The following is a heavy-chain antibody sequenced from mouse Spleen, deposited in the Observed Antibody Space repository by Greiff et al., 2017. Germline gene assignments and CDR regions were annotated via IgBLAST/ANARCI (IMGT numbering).Heavy chain of an antibody. V-gene: IGHV5-9-2*01. Sequence: EVKLVESGGGLVKPGGSLKLSCAASGFTFSSYGMSWVRQTPEKRLEWVATISGGGSYTYYPDSVKGRFTISRDNAKNNLYLQMSSLRSEDTALYYCARLTLYYFDYWGQGTTLTVSS. CDR2: ISGGGSYT. J-gene: IGHJ2*01. D-gene: IGHD1-3*01. CDR1: GFTFSSYG. CDR3: ARLTLYYFDY.